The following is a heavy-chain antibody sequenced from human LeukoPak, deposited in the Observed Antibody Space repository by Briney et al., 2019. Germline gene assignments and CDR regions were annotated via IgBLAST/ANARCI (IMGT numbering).Heavy chain of an antibody. D-gene: IGHD3-10*01. CDR2: MSDDGSRQ. V-gene: IGHV3-30-3*01. Sequence: GGSLRLSCAASGFTFTSFAMNWVRQAPGKGLEWVAFMSDDGSRQHYADSVKGRFTISRDNAKNTLNLQMNSLRAEDTAVYYCVKDRTGTYTLDYWGQGTLVTVSS. CDR3: VKDRTGTYTLDY. CDR1: GFTFTSFA. J-gene: IGHJ4*02.